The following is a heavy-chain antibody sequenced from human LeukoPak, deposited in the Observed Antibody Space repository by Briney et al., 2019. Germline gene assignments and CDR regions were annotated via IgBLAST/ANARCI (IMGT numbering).Heavy chain of an antibody. V-gene: IGHV3-23*01. CDR2: ISGSGGST. Sequence: GGSLRLSCAASGFTFSSYGMSWARQAPGKGLEWVSAISGSGGSTYYADSVKGRFTNSRDNSKNTLYLQMNSLRAEDTAVYYCAKTVGYCSGGSCQTAYYYYYMDVWGKGTTVTISS. J-gene: IGHJ6*03. D-gene: IGHD2-15*01. CDR3: AKTVGYCSGGSCQTAYYYYYMDV. CDR1: GFTFSSYG.